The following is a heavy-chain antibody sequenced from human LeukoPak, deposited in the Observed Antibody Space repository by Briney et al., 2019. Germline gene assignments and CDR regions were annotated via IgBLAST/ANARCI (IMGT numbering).Heavy chain of an antibody. CDR3: ARHPGIAVADYYFDY. D-gene: IGHD6-19*01. Sequence: SVKVSCKASGGTFSSYAISWVRQAPGQGLEWMGRIIPIFGTANYAQKFQGRVTITTNESTSTAYMELSSLRSEDTAVYYCARHPGIAVADYYFDYWGQGTLVTVSS. J-gene: IGHJ4*02. CDR2: IIPIFGTA. CDR1: GGTFSSYA. V-gene: IGHV1-69*05.